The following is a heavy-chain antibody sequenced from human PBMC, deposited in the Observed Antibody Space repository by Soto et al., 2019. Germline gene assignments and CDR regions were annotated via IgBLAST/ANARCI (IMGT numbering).Heavy chain of an antibody. V-gene: IGHV3-9*01. J-gene: IGHJ4*02. Sequence: EVQLVESGGGLVQPGRSLRLSCAASGFTFDDYAMHWVRQAPGKGLEWVSGISWNSGSIGYADSVKGRFTISRDNAKNSLYLQMNSLRAEDTALYYCAKDSSSSYYYPNYFDYWGQGTLVTVSS. D-gene: IGHD3-22*01. CDR3: AKDSSSSYYYPNYFDY. CDR2: ISWNSGSI. CDR1: GFTFDDYA.